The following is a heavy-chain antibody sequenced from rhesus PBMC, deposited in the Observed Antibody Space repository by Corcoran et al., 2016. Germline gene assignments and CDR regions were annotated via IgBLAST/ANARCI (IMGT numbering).Heavy chain of an antibody. Sequence: EVHLVESGGGWAKPGGALRLSCGASGFIFSDYYMDWVRQAPGKGLELVSRITNTGDRPWYADSVKGRFIISRENAKNVLYLQMDSLTPEDTAVYYCSKSNYGVDSWGQGVVVTVSP. CDR2: ITNTGDRP. CDR1: GFIFSDYY. D-gene: IGHD4-23*01. J-gene: IGHJ6*01. V-gene: IGHV3-178*02. CDR3: SKSNYGVDS.